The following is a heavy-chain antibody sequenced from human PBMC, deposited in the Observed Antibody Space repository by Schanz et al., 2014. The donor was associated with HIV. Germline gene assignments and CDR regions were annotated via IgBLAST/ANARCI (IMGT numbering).Heavy chain of an antibody. V-gene: IGHV3-33*01. J-gene: IGHJ5*02. CDR3: ARGQPLVQRWFDP. CDR2: IWVDTTSK. D-gene: IGHD6-13*01. Sequence: QEQLVESGGGVVQPGRSLRLSCVTSGFTYRNYGMHWVRQAPGKGLEWLAVIWVDTTSKFYSDSVRGRFIISRDNSKNTLYLQMNSLRTEDTAVYYCARGQPLVQRWFDPWGQGTLVTVSS. CDR1: GFTYRNYG.